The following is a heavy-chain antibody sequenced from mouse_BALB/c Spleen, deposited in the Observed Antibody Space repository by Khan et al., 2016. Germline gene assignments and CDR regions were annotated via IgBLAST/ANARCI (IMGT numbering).Heavy chain of an antibody. CDR1: GYSITSDYA. J-gene: IGHJ3*01. CDR2: ISYSGST. CDR3: ARSSTWDWVAY. V-gene: IGHV3-2*02. D-gene: IGHD4-1*01. Sequence: EVQLQESGPGLVKPSQSLSLTCSVTGYSITSDYAWNWIRQFPGNKLEWMGFISYSGSTSYNPSLKSRISITRDTSKNQFFLHLISVTTEDTGTYYCARSSTWDWVAYWGQGTLVTVSA.